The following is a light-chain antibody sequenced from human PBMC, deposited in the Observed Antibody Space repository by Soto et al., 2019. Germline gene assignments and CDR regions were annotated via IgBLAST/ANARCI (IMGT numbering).Light chain of an antibody. CDR2: KAS. CDR1: QNINRW. V-gene: IGKV1-5*03. Sequence: DLPMTQSPSTLSASVGDRVTITCRARQNINRWLAWYQQRPGKAPNLLIHKASTLEVGVPSRFSGSASGTEFTLTISSLQPDDFAVYFCLQYNVYPLSFGGGTKVEIK. J-gene: IGKJ4*01. CDR3: LQYNVYPLS.